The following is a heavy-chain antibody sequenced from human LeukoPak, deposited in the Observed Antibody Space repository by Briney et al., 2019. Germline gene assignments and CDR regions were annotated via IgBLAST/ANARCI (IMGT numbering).Heavy chain of an antibody. CDR1: GFTSSSYW. Sequence: GGSLGLSCAASGFTSSSYWMNWVRQAPGKGLEWVANIKQDGSETYYVDSVKGRFTISTDNAKNSLYLQMNSLKADDTAVYYCLGAFDIWGQGTRVTVSS. CDR2: IKQDGSET. J-gene: IGHJ3*02. D-gene: IGHD3-10*01. CDR3: LGAFDI. V-gene: IGHV3-7*01.